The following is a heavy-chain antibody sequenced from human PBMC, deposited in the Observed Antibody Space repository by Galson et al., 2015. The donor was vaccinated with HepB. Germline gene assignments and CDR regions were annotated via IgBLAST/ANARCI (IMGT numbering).Heavy chain of an antibody. Sequence: SVKVSCKASGYTFNKYGISWVRQAPRQGLEWMGWISTKRGNTKHARNFQGRVTMTTETSTNTAYMELRSLRSADTAVYYCARDVDWALDYWGQGTLVTVSS. CDR1: GYTFNKYG. CDR3: ARDVDWALDY. D-gene: IGHD3-9*01. J-gene: IGHJ4*02. V-gene: IGHV1-18*01. CDR2: ISTKRGNT.